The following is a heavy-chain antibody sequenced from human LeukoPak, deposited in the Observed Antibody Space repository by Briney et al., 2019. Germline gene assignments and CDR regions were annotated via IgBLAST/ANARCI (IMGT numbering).Heavy chain of an antibody. CDR2: IYYSGSS. D-gene: IGHD4-11*01. Sequence: SETLSLNCTISGDSVSSGTSFWSCIRQHPEKSLERIGDIYYSGSSYYRPAFRCRVTISLDASKNQFSLELNSVTAANTAIYCCSKSDYTRYMDVWNKETTVTVSS. CDR3: SKSDYTRYMDV. CDR1: GDSVSSGTSF. J-gene: IGHJ6*03. V-gene: IGHV4-31*03.